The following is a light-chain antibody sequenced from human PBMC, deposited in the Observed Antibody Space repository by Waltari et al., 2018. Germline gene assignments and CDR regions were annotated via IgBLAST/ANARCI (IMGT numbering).Light chain of an antibody. V-gene: IGLV1-44*01. J-gene: IGLJ2*01. CDR2: SNN. CDR1: SSNIGSKS. Sequence: SVLTQPPSVSGTPGQRVSISCSGSSSNIGSKSVNWYQQVPGTAPKLLIYSNNQRPSGVPDRFSGSQSGTSASLAISGLQSEDEADYYCATWDDSLNGLFGGGTKLTVL. CDR3: ATWDDSLNGL.